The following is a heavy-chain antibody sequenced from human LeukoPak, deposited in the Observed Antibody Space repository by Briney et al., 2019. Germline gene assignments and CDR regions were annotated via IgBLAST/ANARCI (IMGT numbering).Heavy chain of an antibody. Sequence: PGGSLRLSCAASGFTFSSYGMHWFRQAPGKGLEWVAVISYDGSNNYYADSVKGRFTISRDNSKNTLYLQMNSLRAEDTAVYYCAKEDPSYSSGWYGGFYYYYGMDVWGQGTTVTVSS. CDR3: AKEDPSYSSGWYGGFYYYYGMDV. CDR2: ISYDGSNN. J-gene: IGHJ6*02. D-gene: IGHD6-19*01. V-gene: IGHV3-30*18. CDR1: GFTFSSYG.